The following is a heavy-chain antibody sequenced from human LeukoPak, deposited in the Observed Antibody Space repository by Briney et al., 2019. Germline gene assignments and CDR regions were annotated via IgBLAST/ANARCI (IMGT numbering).Heavy chain of an antibody. Sequence: GGSLRLSCAASGFTFSSYGMHWVRQAPGKGLEWVASISYDGSNKDYPDSVKGRFTISRDNSKSTLYLQMNSLRVEDTAVYYCAKDSGRLAALVRGVIPRNYWGQGTLVIVSS. CDR3: AKDSGRLAALVRGVIPRNY. D-gene: IGHD3-10*01. J-gene: IGHJ4*02. CDR2: ISYDGSNK. CDR1: GFTFSSYG. V-gene: IGHV3-30*18.